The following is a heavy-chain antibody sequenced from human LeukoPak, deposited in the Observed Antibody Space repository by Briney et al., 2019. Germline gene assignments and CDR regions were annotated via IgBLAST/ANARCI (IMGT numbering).Heavy chain of an antibody. J-gene: IGHJ4*02. CDR3: AKDLNYDFWEGYFDY. V-gene: IGHV3-23*01. CDR1: GFTFSSYA. D-gene: IGHD3-3*01. CDR2: ISGSGGST. Sequence: GGSLRLSCAASGFTFSSYAMSWVRQAPGKGLEWVSAISGSGGSTYYADSVKGRFTISRDNSKNTLYLQMNSLRAEDTAVYYCAKDLNYDFWEGYFDYWGQGTLVTVSS.